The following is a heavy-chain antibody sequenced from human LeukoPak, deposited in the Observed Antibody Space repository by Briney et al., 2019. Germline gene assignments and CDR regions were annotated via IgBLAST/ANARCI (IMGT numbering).Heavy chain of an antibody. J-gene: IGHJ2*01. V-gene: IGHV3-23*01. CDR2: IGASGGST. CDR1: GFXFSSYA. D-gene: IGHD2-21*01. CDR3: AKDPYCGGDCYFDL. Sequence: GGSLRLSCVASGFXFSSYAMSWVRQAPGKGLEWVSGIGASGGSTYYADFLKGRFTISRDNSKNTLYLQVNSLRAEDTAVYYCAKDPYCGGDCYFDLWGRGTLVTVSS.